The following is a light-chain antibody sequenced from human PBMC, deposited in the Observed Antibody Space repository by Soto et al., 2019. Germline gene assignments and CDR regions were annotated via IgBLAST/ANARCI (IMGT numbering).Light chain of an antibody. CDR3: QQYNNWPPDRT. V-gene: IGKV3-15*01. CDR2: GAS. J-gene: IGKJ1*01. CDR1: QRVSSN. Sequence: EIVMTQSPATLSVSPGERATLSCRASQRVSSNLAWYQQKPGQAPRLLIYGASTRATGIPARFSGSGSGTEFTLTISSLQSEDFAIYFWQQYNNWPPDRTFGQGTKVEIK.